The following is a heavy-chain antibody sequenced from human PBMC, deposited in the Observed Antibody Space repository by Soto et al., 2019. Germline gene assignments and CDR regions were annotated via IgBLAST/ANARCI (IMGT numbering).Heavy chain of an antibody. J-gene: IGHJ4*02. D-gene: IGHD6-13*01. CDR1: GYTFTSYA. V-gene: IGHV1-3*04. Sequence: GASVKVSCKASGYTFTSYAMHWVRQAPGQRLEWMGWIRTGNGDTEYSQKFQGRVTITRDTSASTTYMELSGLGSEDTAVSYCARENPPAAGSYYDYWGQGTLVTVSS. CDR2: IRTGNGDT. CDR3: ARENPPAAGSYYDY.